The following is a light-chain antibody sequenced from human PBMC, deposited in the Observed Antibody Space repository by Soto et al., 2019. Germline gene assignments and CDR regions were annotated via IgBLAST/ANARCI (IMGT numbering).Light chain of an antibody. CDR2: QAS. CDR1: QSIGTW. CDR3: QQYNNYSWT. V-gene: IGKV1-5*03. Sequence: DIQMTQSPSTLSASVGDRVTITCRTSQSIGTWLAWYQQKPGKAPQLLIYQASSLESGVPSRFRGSGSGTAFTLTISSLQPDDFATYYCQQYNNYSWTFGQGTKVEIK. J-gene: IGKJ1*01.